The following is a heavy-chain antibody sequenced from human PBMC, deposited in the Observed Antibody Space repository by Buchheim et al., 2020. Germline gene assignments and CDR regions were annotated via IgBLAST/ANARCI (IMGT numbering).Heavy chain of an antibody. CDR1: GGSISSGDYY. D-gene: IGHD1-1*01. J-gene: IGHJ6*02. CDR2: LYYSGST. CDR3: ARDRGRGTYYYYGMDV. Sequence: QVQLQESGPGLVKPSQTLSLTCTVSGGSISSGDYYWSWIRQPPGKGLEWIGYLYYSGSTYYNPSLKSRVTIPVDKTKNQFSLKLSSVTAADTAVYYCARDRGRGTYYYYGMDVWGQGTT. V-gene: IGHV4-30-4*01.